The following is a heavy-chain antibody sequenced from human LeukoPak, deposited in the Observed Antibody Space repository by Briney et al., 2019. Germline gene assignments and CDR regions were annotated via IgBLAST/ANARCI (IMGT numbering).Heavy chain of an antibody. CDR2: ISYDGSNK. J-gene: IGHJ4*02. V-gene: IGHV3-30-3*01. D-gene: IGHD3-10*01. CDR1: GFTFSSYA. CDR3: AKDLMGSGSYYNLFDY. Sequence: GGSLRLSCAASGFTFSSYAMHWVRQAPGKGLEWVAVISYDGSNKYYADSVKGRFTISRDNSKNTLYLQMNSLRAEDTAVYYCAKDLMGSGSYYNLFDYWGQGTLVTVSS.